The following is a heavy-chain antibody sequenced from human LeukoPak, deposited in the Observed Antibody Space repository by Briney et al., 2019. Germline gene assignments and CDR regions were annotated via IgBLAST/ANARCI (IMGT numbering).Heavy chain of an antibody. CDR1: GGSISSSSYY. J-gene: IGHJ4*02. CDR3: ARGNYDSSGYPNLWY. D-gene: IGHD3-22*01. Sequence: SETLSLTCTVSGGSISSSSYYWGWIRQPPGKGLEWIVSIYYSGSTYYNPSLKSRLTISVDTSKNQFSLKLSSVTAADTAVYYCARGNYDSSGYPNLWYWGQGTLVTVSS. CDR2: IYYSGST. V-gene: IGHV4-39*01.